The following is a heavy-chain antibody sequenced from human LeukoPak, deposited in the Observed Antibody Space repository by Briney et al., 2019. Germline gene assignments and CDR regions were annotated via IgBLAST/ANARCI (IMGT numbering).Heavy chain of an antibody. CDR1: GFTFSSYW. D-gene: IGHD3-9*01. CDR2: IKQDGSEK. CDR3: ARDNLDYDILTGYSQYYFDY. V-gene: IGHV3-7*03. J-gene: IGHJ4*02. Sequence: GGSLRLSCAASGFTFSSYWMSWVRQAPGKGLEGVANIKQDGSEKYYVDSVKGRFTISRDNAKNSLYLQMNSLRAEDTAVYYCARDNLDYDILTGYSQYYFDYWGQGTLVTVSS.